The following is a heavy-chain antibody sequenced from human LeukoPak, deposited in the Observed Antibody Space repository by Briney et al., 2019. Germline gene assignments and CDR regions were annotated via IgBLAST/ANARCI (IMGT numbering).Heavy chain of an antibody. J-gene: IGHJ3*02. Sequence: ASVKVSCKASGYTFTGYYMHWVRQAPGQGLEWMGWINPNSGGTDYAQKFQGRVTMTRDTSISTAYMELSRLRSDDTAVYYCARDYYDSSGYFHWRERPRGSAFDIWGQGTMVTVSS. CDR2: INPNSGGT. CDR1: GYTFTGYY. CDR3: ARDYYDSSGYFHWRERPRGSAFDI. V-gene: IGHV1-2*02. D-gene: IGHD3-22*01.